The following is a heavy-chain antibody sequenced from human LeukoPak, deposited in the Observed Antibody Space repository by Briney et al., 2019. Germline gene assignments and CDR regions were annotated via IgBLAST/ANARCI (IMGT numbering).Heavy chain of an antibody. CDR1: GFTFSSYA. D-gene: IGHD2/OR15-2a*01. J-gene: IGHJ6*02. CDR3: ARDPGSINGMDV. V-gene: IGHV3-30*14. CDR2: ISYDGSNK. Sequence: GGSLRLSCAASGFTFSSYAMHWVRQAPGKGLERVAVISYDGSNKYYADSVKGRFTISRDNSKNTLHLQMNSLRAEDTALYYCARDPGSINGMDVWGQGATVTVSS.